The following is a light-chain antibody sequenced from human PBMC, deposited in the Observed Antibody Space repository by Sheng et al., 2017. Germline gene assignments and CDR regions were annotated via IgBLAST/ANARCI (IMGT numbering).Light chain of an antibody. V-gene: IGLV2-18*02. CDR3: CSYTTATTYV. Sequence: QSALTQPPSVSGSPGQSVTISCTGTNSDVGAYDRVSWYQQPPGAAPQLIIYGVTNRPSGVPDRFSGSKSGNTASLTISGLQPGDEVDYYCCSYTTATTYVFGTGTRVIVL. J-gene: IGLJ1*01. CDR2: GVT. CDR1: NSDVGAYDR.